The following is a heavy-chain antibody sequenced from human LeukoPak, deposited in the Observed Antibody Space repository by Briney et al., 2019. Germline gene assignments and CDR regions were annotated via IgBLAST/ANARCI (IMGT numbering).Heavy chain of an antibody. CDR1: GGSISSSSYY. Sequence: SETLSLTCTVSGGSISSSSYYWGWIRQPPGKGLEWIGYIYYSGSTNYNPSLKSRVTISVDTSKNQFSLKLSSVTAADTAVYYCARTSYFDAFDIWGQGTMVTVPS. D-gene: IGHD1-26*01. J-gene: IGHJ3*02. CDR2: IYYSGST. V-gene: IGHV4-61*05. CDR3: ARTSYFDAFDI.